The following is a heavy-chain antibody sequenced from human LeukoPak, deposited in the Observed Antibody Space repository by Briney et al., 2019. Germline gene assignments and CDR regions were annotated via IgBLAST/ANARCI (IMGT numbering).Heavy chain of an antibody. CDR2: ISGSGGST. CDR1: GLTFRSYA. J-gene: IGHJ4*02. CDR3: AKGRGLVVVITTVSY. D-gene: IGHD3-22*01. Sequence: GGSLRLSCAASGLTFRSYAMSWVRQAPGKGLEWVSAISGSGGSTYYADSVKGRFTISRDNSKNTLYLQMNSLRAEDTAVYYCAKGRGLVVVITTVSYWGQGTLVTVSS. V-gene: IGHV3-23*01.